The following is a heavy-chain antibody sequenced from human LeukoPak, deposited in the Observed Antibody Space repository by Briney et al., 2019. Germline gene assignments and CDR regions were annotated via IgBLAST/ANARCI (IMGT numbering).Heavy chain of an antibody. CDR3: ARSYDILTGLDY. D-gene: IGHD3-9*01. CDR1: GYTFTSYW. Sequence: AGESLKISCKVSGYTFTSYWIGWVRQMPGKGLEWMGIIFPGDSDTRYSTSFQGQVTISADKSISTAYLQWISLKASDTAMYYCARSYDILTGLDYWGQGTLVTVSS. V-gene: IGHV5-51*01. J-gene: IGHJ4*02. CDR2: IFPGDSDT.